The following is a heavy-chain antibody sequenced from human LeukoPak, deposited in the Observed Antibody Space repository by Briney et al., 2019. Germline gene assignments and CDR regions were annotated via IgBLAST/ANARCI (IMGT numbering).Heavy chain of an antibody. Sequence: PGRSLRLSCVASGFTFSSNGMQWVRQAPGKGLERVAVISYDGNKKYYADSVKGRFTISRDNSKNTMYVQMNSLRAEDTAVYYCVKDRGSSGWFGVDHWGQGTLVTVSS. D-gene: IGHD6-19*01. CDR1: GFTFSSNG. CDR2: ISYDGNKK. V-gene: IGHV3-30*18. CDR3: VKDRGSSGWFGVDH. J-gene: IGHJ5*02.